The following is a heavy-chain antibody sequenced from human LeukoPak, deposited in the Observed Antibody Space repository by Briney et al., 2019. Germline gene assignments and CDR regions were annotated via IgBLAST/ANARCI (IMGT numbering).Heavy chain of an antibody. CDR2: IYYSGST. V-gene: IGHV4-31*03. CDR3: ASGREITATLPY. D-gene: IGHD1-20*01. Sequence: SQTLSLTCTVSGGSISSGDYYWSWIRQHPGKGLEWIGYIYYSGSTYYNPSLKSRLPISVDTSKNQFSLNLKSVTAADTAVYYCASGREITATLPYWGQGTLVTVSS. J-gene: IGHJ4*02. CDR1: GGSISSGDYY.